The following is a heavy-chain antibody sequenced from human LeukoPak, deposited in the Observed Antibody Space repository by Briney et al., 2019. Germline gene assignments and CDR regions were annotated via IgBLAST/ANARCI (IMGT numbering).Heavy chain of an antibody. CDR2: MNPNSGNT. V-gene: IGHV1-8*01. D-gene: IGHD1-26*01. J-gene: IGHJ4*02. Sequence: ASVKVSCKASGYTFTSYDINWVRQATGQGLEWMGWMNPNSGNTGYAQKFQGRVTMTRNTSISTAYMELSSLRSEDTAVYYCASGLVGATPIDYWGQGTLVTVSS. CDR3: ASGLVGATPIDY. CDR1: GYTFTSYD.